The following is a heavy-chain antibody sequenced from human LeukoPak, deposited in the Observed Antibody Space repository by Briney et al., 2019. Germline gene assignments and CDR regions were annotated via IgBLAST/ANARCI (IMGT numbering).Heavy chain of an antibody. CDR2: ISGGGGST. V-gene: IGHV3-23*01. J-gene: IGHJ5*02. D-gene: IGHD6-13*01. Sequence: SGGSLRLSCASSGFTSRNYAMSWVRQAPGKGLEWVSGISGGGGSTYYADSVKGRFTISRDNSKNTLYLQMNSLRAEDTAVYYCAKDGGSSWYGNWFDPWGQGTLVTVSS. CDR1: GFTSRNYA. CDR3: AKDGGSSWYGNWFDP.